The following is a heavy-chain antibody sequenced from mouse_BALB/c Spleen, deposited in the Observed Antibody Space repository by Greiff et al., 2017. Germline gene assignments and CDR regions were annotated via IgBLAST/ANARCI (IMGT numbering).Heavy chain of an antibody. D-gene: IGHD1-2*01. CDR3: NAPTATHYFDY. V-gene: IGHV14-4*02. CDR2: IDPENGDT. CDR1: GFNIKDYY. J-gene: IGHJ2*01. Sequence: EVQLQQSGAELVRSGASVKLSCTASGFNIKDYYMHWVKQRPEQGLVWIGWIDPENGDTEYAPKFQGKATMTADTSSNTAYLQLSSLTSEDTAVYYCNAPTATHYFDYWGQGTTLTVSS.